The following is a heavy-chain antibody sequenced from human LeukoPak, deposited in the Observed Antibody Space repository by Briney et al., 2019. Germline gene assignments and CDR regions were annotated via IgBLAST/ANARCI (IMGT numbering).Heavy chain of an antibody. J-gene: IGHJ6*03. CDR1: GGSISISSSY. CDR3: GRERRYDGSMDV. Sequence: SETLSLTCTVSGGSISISSSYWGWIRQPPGKGLEWVGSVHYSGNTFYNPSLKSRVTISLDMSKNQFSLKLSSVTAADTVVYYCGRERRYDGSMDVWGKGTTVTISS. CDR2: VHYSGNT. D-gene: IGHD3-22*01. V-gene: IGHV4-39*07.